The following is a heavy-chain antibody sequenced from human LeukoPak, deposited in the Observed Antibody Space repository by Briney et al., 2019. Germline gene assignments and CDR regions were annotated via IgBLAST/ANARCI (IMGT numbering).Heavy chain of an antibody. J-gene: IGHJ6*02. CDR1: GYTFTSYA. CDR2: INTNTGNP. V-gene: IGHV7-4-1*02. Sequence: ASVKFSCKASGYTFTSYAMNWVRQAPGQGLEWMGWINTNTGNPTYAQGFTGRFVFSLDTSVSTAYLQISSLKAEDTAVYYCARAIVVVVAAEEVYYYGMDVWGQGTTVTVSS. D-gene: IGHD2-15*01. CDR3: ARAIVVVVAAEEVYYYGMDV.